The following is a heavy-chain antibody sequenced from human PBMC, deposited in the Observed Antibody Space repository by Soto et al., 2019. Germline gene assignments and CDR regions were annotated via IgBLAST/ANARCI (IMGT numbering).Heavy chain of an antibody. V-gene: IGHV3-30-3*01. CDR3: ARGEVAVAHFDY. CDR1: GFTFSSYA. CDR2: ISYDGSNK. Sequence: QVQLVESGGGVVQPGRSLRLSCAASGFTFSSYAMHWVRQAPGKGLEWVAVISYDGSNKYYADSVKGRFTISRDNSKNTLYLQMNSLRAEDTAGYYCARGEVAVAHFDYWGQGTLVTVSS. J-gene: IGHJ4*02. D-gene: IGHD5-12*01.